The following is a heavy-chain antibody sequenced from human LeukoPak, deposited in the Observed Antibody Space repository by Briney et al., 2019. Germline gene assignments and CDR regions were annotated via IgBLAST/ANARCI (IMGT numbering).Heavy chain of an antibody. D-gene: IGHD3-16*01. J-gene: IGHJ4*02. CDR1: AFTFYDYG. CDR3: ARDQMGDGLLDY. Sequence: PGVSLRCSSAASAFTFYDYGMIWHPPAPGNGLEGVSGINWSGGSTGYAVSVKVRITMDRYTAKNSLDLQMLSPRAEDMSFCSCARDQMGDGLLDYWGQGTLVTVSS. V-gene: IGHV3-20*03. CDR2: INWSGGST.